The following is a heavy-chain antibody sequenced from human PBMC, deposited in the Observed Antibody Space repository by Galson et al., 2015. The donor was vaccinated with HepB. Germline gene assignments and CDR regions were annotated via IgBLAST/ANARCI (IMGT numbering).Heavy chain of an antibody. CDR1: GFTFTSSA. D-gene: IGHD5-12*01. CDR2: IVVGSGNT. J-gene: IGHJ6*02. Sequence: SCKASGFTFTSSAVQWVRQARGQRLEWIGWIVVGSGNTNYTQKFQERVTITRDMSTSTAYMELSSLRSEDTAVYYCAADAATIHYYYYGMDVWGQGTTVTVSS. V-gene: IGHV1-58*01. CDR3: AADAATIHYYYYGMDV.